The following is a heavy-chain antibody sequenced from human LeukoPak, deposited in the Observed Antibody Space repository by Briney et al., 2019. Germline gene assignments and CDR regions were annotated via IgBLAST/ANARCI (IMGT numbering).Heavy chain of an antibody. CDR2: INAGNGNT. CDR1: GYTFTSYA. V-gene: IGHV1-3*01. J-gene: IGHJ6*02. D-gene: IGHD6-13*01. Sequence: AASVKVSCKASGYTFTSYAMHWVRQAPGQRLEWMGWINAGNGNTKYTQKFQGRVTITRDTSASTAYMELSSLRSEDTAVYYCARSIAAAGTEFYYYYGMDVWGQGTTVTVSS. CDR3: ARSIAAAGTEFYYYYGMDV.